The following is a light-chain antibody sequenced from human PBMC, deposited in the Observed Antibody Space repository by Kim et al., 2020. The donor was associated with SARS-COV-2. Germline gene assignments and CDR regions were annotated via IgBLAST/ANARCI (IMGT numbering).Light chain of an antibody. CDR1: HRISSSY. V-gene: IGKV3D-7*01. CDR3: QQDYNLPYT. J-gene: IGKJ2*01. Sequence: PGGSASLSCRASHRISSSYLSWYQQKPGQPPRLLIYGASTRATGIPARFSGSGSGTDFTLTISSLQPEDFAVYYCQQDYNLPYTFGQGTKLEI. CDR2: GAS.